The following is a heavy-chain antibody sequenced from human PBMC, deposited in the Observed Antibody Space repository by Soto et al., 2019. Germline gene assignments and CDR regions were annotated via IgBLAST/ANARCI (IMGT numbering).Heavy chain of an antibody. V-gene: IGHV3-7*05. J-gene: IGHJ4*02. Sequence: GGPLRLSCAASGFTFSSYWMNWVRQGPGKGPEWVANIKQDGSEIYYVDSVKGRFTISRDNAKSSLYLQMTSLRAEDTAVYHCAKSLSAIPGDSWGQGTLVTVSS. D-gene: IGHD2-2*01. CDR1: GFTFSSYW. CDR2: IKQDGSEI. CDR3: AKSLSAIPGDS.